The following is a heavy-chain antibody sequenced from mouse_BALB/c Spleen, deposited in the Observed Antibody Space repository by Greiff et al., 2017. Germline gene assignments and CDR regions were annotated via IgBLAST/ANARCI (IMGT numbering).Heavy chain of an antibody. CDR1: GYTFPSYY. CDR2: INPSNGST. V-gene: IGHV1S81*02. J-gene: IGHJ4*01. Sequence: VQLQQSGAELVKPGASVKLSCKASGYTFPSYYMSWVRQRPGQGLEWIGEINPSNGSTNFNEKFKSQATLTVDKSSSTAYMQLSSLTSEDSAVYYCTSSGTLDAIDYWGQGTTVTVSS. CDR3: TSSGTLDAIDY. D-gene: IGHD4-1*01.